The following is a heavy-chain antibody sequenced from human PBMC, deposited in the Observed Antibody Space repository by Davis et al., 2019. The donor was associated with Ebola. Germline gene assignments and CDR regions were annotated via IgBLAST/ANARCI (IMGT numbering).Heavy chain of an antibody. CDR3: ARDGDPSDYGSDSFDI. CDR2: INHSGST. Sequence: SETLSLTCAVYGGSFSGYYWSWIRQPPGKGLEWIGEINHSGSTNYNPSLKSRVTISVDTSKNQFSLKLSSVTAADTAVYYCARDGDPSDYGSDSFDIWGQGTMVTVSS. V-gene: IGHV4-34*01. J-gene: IGHJ3*02. CDR1: GGSFSGYY. D-gene: IGHD3-22*01.